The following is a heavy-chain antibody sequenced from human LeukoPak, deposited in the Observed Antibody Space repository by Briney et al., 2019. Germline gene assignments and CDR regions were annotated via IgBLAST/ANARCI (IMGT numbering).Heavy chain of an antibody. CDR1: GFTFSSYE. CDR2: ISGSGGTK. J-gene: IGHJ4*02. V-gene: IGHV3-48*03. D-gene: IGHD6-13*01. CDR3: ARAGYSSS. Sequence: GGSLRLSCAASGFTFSSYEMNWVRQAPGKGLEWLSYISGSGGTKSYADSVKGRFTISRDNAKNSLYLQMNSLRAEDTAVYYCARAGYSSSWGQGTLVTVSS.